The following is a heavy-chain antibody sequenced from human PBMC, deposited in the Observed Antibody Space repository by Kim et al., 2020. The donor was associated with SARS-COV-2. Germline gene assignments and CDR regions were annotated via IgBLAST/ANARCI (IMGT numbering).Heavy chain of an antibody. CDR3: ARRVVLATSLYWFDP. D-gene: IGHD5-12*01. J-gene: IGHJ5*02. CDR2: ISSSGSTI. V-gene: IGHV3-11*01. Sequence: GGSLRLSCAASGFTFSDYYMSWIRQAPGKGLEWVSYISSSGSTIYYADSVKGRFTISRDNAKNSLYLQMNSLRAEDTAVYYCARRVVLATSLYWFDPWGQGTLVTVST. CDR1: GFTFSDYY.